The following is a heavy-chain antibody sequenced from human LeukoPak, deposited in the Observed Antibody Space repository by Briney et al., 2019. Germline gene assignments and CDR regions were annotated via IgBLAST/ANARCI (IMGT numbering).Heavy chain of an antibody. J-gene: IGHJ4*02. CDR2: IIPIFGIA. V-gene: IGHV1-69*04. D-gene: IGHD3-10*01. CDR3: ARAGYYYGSGSYYYYFDY. CDR1: GGTFSSYA. Sequence: SVKVSCKASGGTFSSYAISWVRQAPGQGLEWMGRIIPIFGIANYAQKFQGRVTITADKSTSTAYTELSSLRSEDTAVYYCARAGYYYGSGSYYYYFDYWGQGTLVTVSS.